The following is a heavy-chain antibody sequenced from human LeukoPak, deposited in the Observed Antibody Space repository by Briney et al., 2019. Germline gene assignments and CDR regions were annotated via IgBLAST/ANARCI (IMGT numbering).Heavy chain of an antibody. Sequence: PAETLSLTCTVSGGSISSSSYYWGWIRQPPGKGLEWIGSIFYSGSTYYNPSLKSRVTISVDTPKNQFSLKLSSVTAADTAVYYCARGSRRLADFHYWGQGTLVSVSS. CDR1: GGSISSSSYY. J-gene: IGHJ4*02. V-gene: IGHV4-39*01. D-gene: IGHD1-26*01. CDR2: IFYSGST. CDR3: ARGSRRLADFHY.